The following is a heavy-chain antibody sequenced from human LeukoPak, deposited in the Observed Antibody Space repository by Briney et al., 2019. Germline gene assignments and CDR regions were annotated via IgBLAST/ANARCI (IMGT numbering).Heavy chain of an antibody. V-gene: IGHV3-21*01. CDR3: ARDQGIAAAGTGWWFDP. CDR2: TSSSSSYI. J-gene: IGHJ5*02. Sequence: GGSLRLSCAASGFTFSSYSMNWVRQAPGKGLEWVSSTSSSSSYIYYADSVKGRFTISRDNAKNSLYLQMNSLRAEDTAVYYCARDQGIAAAGTGWWFDPWGQGTLVTVSS. D-gene: IGHD6-13*01. CDR1: GFTFSSYS.